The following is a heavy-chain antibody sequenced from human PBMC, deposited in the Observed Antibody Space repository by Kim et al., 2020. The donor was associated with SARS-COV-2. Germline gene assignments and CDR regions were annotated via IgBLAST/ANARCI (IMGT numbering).Heavy chain of an antibody. CDR1: GGSFSGYY. CDR2: INHSGST. J-gene: IGHJ1*01. V-gene: IGHV4-34*01. CDR3: ARVKSWSGKYFQH. Sequence: SETLSLTCAVYGGSFSGYYWSWIRQPPGKGLEWIGEINHSGSTNYNPSLKSRVTISVDTSKNQFSLKLSSVTAADTAVYYCARVKSWSGKYFQHWGQGTLVTVSS.